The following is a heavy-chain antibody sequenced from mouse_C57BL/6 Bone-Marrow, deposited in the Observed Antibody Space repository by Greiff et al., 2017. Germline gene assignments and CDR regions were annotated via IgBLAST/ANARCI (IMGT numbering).Heavy chain of an antibody. V-gene: IGHV1-53*01. CDR2: INPSNGGT. D-gene: IGHD1-1*01. J-gene: IGHJ2*01. CDR3: ARRGYGSSPYYFDD. Sequence: VQLQQSGTELVKPGASVKLSCKASGYTFTSYWMHWVKQRPGQGLEWIGNINPSNGGTNYNEKFKSKATLTVDKSSSTAYMQLSSLTSEDSAVYYCARRGYGSSPYYFDDWGQGTTLTVSS. CDR1: GYTFTSYW.